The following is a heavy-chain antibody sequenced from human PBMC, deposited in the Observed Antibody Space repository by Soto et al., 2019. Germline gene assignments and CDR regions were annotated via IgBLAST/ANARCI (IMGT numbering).Heavy chain of an antibody. CDR1: GGSFSGYY. V-gene: IGHV4-34*01. CDR3: ARGRVGFYSYGYGSYFDY. D-gene: IGHD5-18*01. Sequence: SETLSLTCAVYGGSFSGYYWSWIRQPPGKGLEWIGEINHSGSTNYNPSLKSRVTISVDTSKNQFSLKLGSVTAADTAVYYCARGRVGFYSYGYGSYFDYWGQGTLVTVSS. J-gene: IGHJ4*02. CDR2: INHSGST.